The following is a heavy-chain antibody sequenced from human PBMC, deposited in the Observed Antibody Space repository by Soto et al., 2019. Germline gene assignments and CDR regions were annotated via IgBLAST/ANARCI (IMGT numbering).Heavy chain of an antibody. J-gene: IGHJ4*02. CDR3: ARGTVVLVAVSKPNVDF. CDR2: ISAYNGNT. V-gene: IGHV1-18*01. D-gene: IGHD2-15*01. Sequence: GASVKVSCKASGYTFTSYGISWVRQAPGQGLEWMGWISAYNGNTKYAQNLQGRVSMTTDTSTSTAYMELRSLRSDDTAMYYCARGTVVLVAVSKPNVDFCGQGTLVTVSS. CDR1: GYTFTSYG.